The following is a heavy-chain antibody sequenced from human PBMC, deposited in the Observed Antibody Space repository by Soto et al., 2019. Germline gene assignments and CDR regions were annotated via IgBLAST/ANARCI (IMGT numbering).Heavy chain of an antibody. J-gene: IGHJ4*02. D-gene: IGHD6-13*01. CDR2: IYWNDDK. V-gene: IGHV2-5*01. Sequence: QITLKESGPTLVKPTQTLTLTCTFSGFSLSTRGVGVGWIRQPPGKALEWLALIYWNDDKRYSPSLKTSLTITKDTSKNLVVLTMTSIDRVDTATYSSAHIGVSRWCDFWGQGTLVTVSS. CDR3: AHIGVSRWCDF. CDR1: GFSLSTRGVG.